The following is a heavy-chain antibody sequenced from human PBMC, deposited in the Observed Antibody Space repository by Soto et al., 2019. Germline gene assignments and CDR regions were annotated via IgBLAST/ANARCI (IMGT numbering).Heavy chain of an antibody. V-gene: IGHV4-31*03. Sequence: QVQLQESGPGLVKPSQTLSLTCTVSGGSINSGGYCWSWIRQHPGKGLDWIGCISYGGSTSYNPSLKGRVTLSVDTSKNQFSLTLTSVTAADTAVYYCSRGILVWGQGALITVSS. CDR3: SRGILV. D-gene: IGHD5-18*01. CDR2: ISYGGST. J-gene: IGHJ4*02. CDR1: GGSINSGGYC.